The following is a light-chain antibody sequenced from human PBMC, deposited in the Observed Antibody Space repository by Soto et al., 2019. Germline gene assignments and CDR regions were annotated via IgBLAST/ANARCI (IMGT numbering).Light chain of an antibody. J-gene: IGKJ1*01. CDR3: QQYNSYWT. CDR1: QSISSW. CDR2: DAS. V-gene: IGKV1-5*01. Sequence: DIQMTQSPSTLSASVGDRVTITCRASQSISSWLAWYQQKPGKAPNLLIYDASSVESGVPSRFSGSGSGTEFTLTISSLQPDDFATYYCQQYNSYWTFGQGTKVDIK.